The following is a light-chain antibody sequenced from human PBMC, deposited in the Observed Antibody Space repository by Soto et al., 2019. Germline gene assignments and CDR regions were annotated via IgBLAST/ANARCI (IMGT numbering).Light chain of an antibody. CDR1: QTVGSTY. J-gene: IGKJ1*01. V-gene: IGKV3D-20*01. CDR2: DTS. CDR3: QHYGSSPWT. Sequence: EIVLTKSPATLSLSPGERATLSCGASQTVGSTYLAWYHQKPGLAPRLLIYDTSSRATGIPDRFSGSGSGTDFTLTISRLEPEDFALYSCQHYGSSPWTLGQGAKVEIK.